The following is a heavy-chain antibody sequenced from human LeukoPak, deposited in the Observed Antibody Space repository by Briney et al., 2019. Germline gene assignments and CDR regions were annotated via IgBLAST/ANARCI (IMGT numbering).Heavy chain of an antibody. CDR1: GYSFTSYW. CDR2: IYPGDSDT. V-gene: IGHV5-51*01. CDR3: ARQITMVRGVIILDY. J-gene: IGHJ4*02. D-gene: IGHD3-10*01. Sequence: MPGESLKISCKGSGYSFTSYWIGWVRQMPGKGLEWMGIIYPGDSDTRYSPSFQGQVTISADKSISTAYLQWSSLKASDTAMYYCARQITMVRGVIILDYWGQGTIVADAS.